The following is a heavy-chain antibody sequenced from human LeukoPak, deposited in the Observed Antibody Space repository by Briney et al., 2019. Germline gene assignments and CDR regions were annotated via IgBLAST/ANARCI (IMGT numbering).Heavy chain of an antibody. V-gene: IGHV3-66*01. CDR1: GFTVSSNS. CDR3: ARDLYVDIVAPSGMDV. CDR2: IYSGGRT. J-gene: IGHJ6*02. Sequence: GGSLRLSCAASGFTVSSNSMSWVRQAPGRGLEWVSVIYSGGRTYYADSVKGRFTISKDNSKNTLYLQMNSLRAEDTAVYYCARDLYVDIVAPSGMDVWGQGTTVTVSS. D-gene: IGHD5-12*01.